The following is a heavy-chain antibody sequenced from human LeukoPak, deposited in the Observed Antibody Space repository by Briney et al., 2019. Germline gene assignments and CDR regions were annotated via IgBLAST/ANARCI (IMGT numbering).Heavy chain of an antibody. Sequence: GGSLRLSCAASGFTFSRHWMYWVHQAPGKGLEWVANIKQDGSAKPYVDSVKGRFTISRDNAKNSLFLQMNSLRAEDTAVYYCARDNGWSADFWGRGTLVTVSS. CDR2: IKQDGSAK. J-gene: IGHJ4*02. CDR1: GFTFSRHW. D-gene: IGHD2-15*01. V-gene: IGHV3-7*03. CDR3: ARDNGWSADF.